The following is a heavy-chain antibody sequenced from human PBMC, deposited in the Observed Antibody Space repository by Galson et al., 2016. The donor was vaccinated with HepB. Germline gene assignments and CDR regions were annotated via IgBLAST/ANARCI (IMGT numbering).Heavy chain of an antibody. CDR1: GLTLSTYS. J-gene: IGHJ5*02. V-gene: IGHV3-21*01. CDR3: ARTISSGWFDP. Sequence: SLRLSCAASGLTLSTYSMTWVRQAPGKGLEWVSSIGISSGYIYYSDSVKGRFIISRDDAKNTLYLQMDSLRVDDAAVYYCARTISSGWFDPWGQGTLVTVSS. CDR2: IGISSGYI.